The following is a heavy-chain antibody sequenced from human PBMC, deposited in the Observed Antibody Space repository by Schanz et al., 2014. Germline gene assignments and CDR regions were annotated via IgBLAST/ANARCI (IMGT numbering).Heavy chain of an antibody. J-gene: IGHJ4*02. Sequence: VQLVESGGGVVQRGGSLRLSCETSGFTFSNHAMSWVRQAPGKGLEWVSAISGRGGRTYYADSVKGRFTISRDNSKNTLYLQMNSLRAEDTAVYYCAKDCPSDYGDHCFDFWGQGTLVTVSS. CDR1: GFTFSNHA. CDR3: AKDCPSDYGDHCFDF. D-gene: IGHD4-17*01. V-gene: IGHV3-23*04. CDR2: ISGRGGRT.